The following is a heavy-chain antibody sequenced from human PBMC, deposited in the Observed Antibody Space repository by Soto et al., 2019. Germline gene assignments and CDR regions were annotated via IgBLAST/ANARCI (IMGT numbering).Heavy chain of an antibody. CDR2: IREDGSEI. J-gene: IGHJ4*02. Sequence: GGSLRLSCAVSGFNVRSYWMSWVRQAPGKGLEWVASIREDGSEIYYLQSVRGRFAISSDSAGNALPLAMNYLSAEDTATYFCARDIGFDYVNWGQGTLVTVSS. V-gene: IGHV3-7*01. CDR3: ARDIGFDYVN. D-gene: IGHD3-16*01. CDR1: GFNVRSYW.